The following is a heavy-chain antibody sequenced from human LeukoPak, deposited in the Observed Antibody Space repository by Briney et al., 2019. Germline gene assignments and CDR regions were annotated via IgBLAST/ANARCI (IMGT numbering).Heavy chain of an antibody. CDR3: AKSGYNRFDY. CDR1: GFTFSSYG. V-gene: IGHV3-23*01. D-gene: IGHD5-24*01. CDR2: ISESGGST. Sequence: HSGGSLRLSCAASGFTFSSYGMSWVRQAQGKGLEWVSAISESGGSTFYADSVKGRFTISRDNSKNTLYLQMNSLRAEDTAVYYCAKSGYNRFDYWGQGTLVTVSS. J-gene: IGHJ4*02.